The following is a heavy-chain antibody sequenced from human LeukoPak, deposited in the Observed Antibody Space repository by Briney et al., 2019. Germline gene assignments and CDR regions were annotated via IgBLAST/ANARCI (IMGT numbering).Heavy chain of an antibody. D-gene: IGHD3-10*01. V-gene: IGHV3-20*04. J-gene: IGHJ6*02. Sequence: RAGGSLRLSCAASGFTFDNYGMSWVRQAPGKGLEWVSGINWNGGSTGYADSVKGRFTISRDNSKNTLYLQMNSLRAEDTAVYYCARVYGSGRDHYNSMDVWGQGTTVTVSS. CDR1: GFTFDNYG. CDR3: ARVYGSGRDHYNSMDV. CDR2: INWNGGST.